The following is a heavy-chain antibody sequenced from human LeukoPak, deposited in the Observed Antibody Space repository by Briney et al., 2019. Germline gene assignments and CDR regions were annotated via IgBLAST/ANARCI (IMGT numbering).Heavy chain of an antibody. CDR3: ARVDTAMDYYYYYMDV. CDR1: GGSISSYY. CDR2: IYYSGST. Sequence: SQTLSLTCTVAGGSISSYYWSSIRQPPGKGLEWNGYIYYSGSTNYYPSLKSRVSISVDTSKNQFSLKLSSVTAADTAVYYCARVDTAMDYYYYYMDVWGKGTTVTVSS. J-gene: IGHJ6*03. V-gene: IGHV4-59*01. D-gene: IGHD5-18*01.